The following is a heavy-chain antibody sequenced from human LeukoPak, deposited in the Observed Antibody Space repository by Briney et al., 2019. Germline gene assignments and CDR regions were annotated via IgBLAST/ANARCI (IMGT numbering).Heavy chain of an antibody. CDR2: ISGDGGST. V-gene: IGHV3-43*02. CDR3: AKEIGCSYGYDWFDP. Sequence: GGSLRLSCAASGFTFDDYAMHWVRQAPGKGLEWVSLISGDGGSTYYADSVKGRFTISRDNSKNSLYLQMNSLRTEDTALYYCAKEIGCSYGYDWFDPWGQGTLVTVSS. D-gene: IGHD5-18*01. CDR1: GFTFDDYA. J-gene: IGHJ5*02.